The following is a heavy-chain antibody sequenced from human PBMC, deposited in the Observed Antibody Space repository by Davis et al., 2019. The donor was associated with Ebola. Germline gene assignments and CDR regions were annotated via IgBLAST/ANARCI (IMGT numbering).Heavy chain of an antibody. CDR2: INPNSGGT. Sequence: ASVKVSCKASGYTFTSYGISWVRQAPGQGLEWMGWINPNSGGTNYAQKFQGRVTMTRDTSISTAYMELSRLRSDDTAVYYCARGVVEYFADYWGQGTLVTVSS. D-gene: IGHD3-9*01. J-gene: IGHJ4*02. V-gene: IGHV1-2*02. CDR1: GYTFTSYG. CDR3: ARGVVEYFADY.